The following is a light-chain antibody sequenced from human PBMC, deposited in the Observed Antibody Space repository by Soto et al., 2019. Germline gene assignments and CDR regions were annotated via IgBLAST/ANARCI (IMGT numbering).Light chain of an antibody. CDR1: QSISSY. CDR2: AAS. V-gene: IGKV1-39*01. J-gene: IGKJ3*01. CDR3: QQSYSTVT. Sequence: DIQMTQSPSSLSAYVGDRVTITCRASQSISSYLNWYQQKPGKAPKLLIYAASSLQSGVPSRFSGSGSGTDFTLTISSLQPEDFATYYCQQSYSTVTFGPGTKVDIK.